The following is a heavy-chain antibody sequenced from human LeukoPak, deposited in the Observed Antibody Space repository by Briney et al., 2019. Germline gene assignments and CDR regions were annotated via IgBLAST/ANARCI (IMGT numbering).Heavy chain of an antibody. D-gene: IGHD4-11*01. J-gene: IGHJ5*02. CDR3: ARDYTNNWFDP. CDR1: GYTFTSYY. Sequence: ASVKVSCKASGYTFTSYYMHWVRQAPGQGLEWMGIINPSGGSTSYAQKFQGRVTMTRDMSTSTVYMELSSLRSEGTAVYYCARDYTNNWFDPWGQGTLVTVSS. V-gene: IGHV1-46*01. CDR2: INPSGGST.